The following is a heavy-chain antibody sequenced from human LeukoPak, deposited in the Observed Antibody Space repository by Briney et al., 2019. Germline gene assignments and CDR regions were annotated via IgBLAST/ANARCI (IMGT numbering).Heavy chain of an antibody. V-gene: IGHV4-59*01. CDR3: ARDPGGYFPDY. Sequence: SETLSLTCTVSGGSISSYYWSWIWQPPGKGLEWIGYIYYSGSTNYNPSLKSRVTISVDTSKNQFSLKLSSVTAADTAVYYCARDPGGYFPDYWGQGTLVTVSS. J-gene: IGHJ4*02. CDR1: GGSISSYY. D-gene: IGHD3-22*01. CDR2: IYYSGST.